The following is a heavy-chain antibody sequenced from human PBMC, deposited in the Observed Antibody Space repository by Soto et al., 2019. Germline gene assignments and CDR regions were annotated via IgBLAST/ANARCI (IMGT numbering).Heavy chain of an antibody. CDR1: GFTFSSYW. V-gene: IGHV3-7*05. CDR3: ARFGSYYDILTGYSRPDAFDI. D-gene: IGHD3-9*01. J-gene: IGHJ3*02. CDR2: IKQDGSEK. Sequence: GGSLRLSCAASGFTFSSYWMSWVRQAPGKGLEWVANIKQDGSEKYYVDSVKGRFTISRDNAKNSLYLQMSSLRAEDTAVYYCARFGSYYDILTGYSRPDAFDIWGQGTMVTVSS.